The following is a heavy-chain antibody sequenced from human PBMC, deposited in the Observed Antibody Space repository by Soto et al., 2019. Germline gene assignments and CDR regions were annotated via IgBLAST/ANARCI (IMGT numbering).Heavy chain of an antibody. CDR2: IFHDGTA. Sequence: SETLSLTCAVSGVSISSGNLSTWVRQSPQRGLEYIGEIFHDGTANYYPSFERRVAISVDTSKNQFSLKLTSVTAADTAIYFCARLVYDTRLNYMYFDFWGQGTLVTVYS. CDR3: ARLVYDTRLNYMYFDF. J-gene: IGHJ4*02. D-gene: IGHD3-10*01. CDR1: GVSISSGNL. V-gene: IGHV4-4*02.